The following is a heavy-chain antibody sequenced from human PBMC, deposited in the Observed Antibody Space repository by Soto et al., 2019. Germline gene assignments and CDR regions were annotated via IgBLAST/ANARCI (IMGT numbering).Heavy chain of an antibody. V-gene: IGHV4-34*01. Sequence: SETLSLTCAVYGGSFSGYYWSWIRQPPEKGLEWIGEMNHTGSTNYNPSLKSRLTISVDTSKNQFTLQLTSVTVADTAVYYCATSYDNAWYTYWGQGTQVTVSS. CDR1: GGSFSGYY. J-gene: IGHJ4*02. D-gene: IGHD3-16*01. CDR3: ATSYDNAWYTY. CDR2: MNHTGST.